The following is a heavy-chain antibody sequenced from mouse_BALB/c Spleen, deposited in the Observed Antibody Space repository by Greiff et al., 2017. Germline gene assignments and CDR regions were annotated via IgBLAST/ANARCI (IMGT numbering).Heavy chain of an antibody. CDR1: GFAFSSYD. V-gene: IGHV5-12-1*01. D-gene: IGHD2-4*01. J-gene: IGHJ3*01. Sequence: EVMLVESGGGLVKPGGSLKLSCAASGFAFSSYDMSWVRQTPEKRLEWVAYISSGGGSTYYPDTVKGRFTISRDNAKNTLYLQMSSLKSDDTAMYYCARHGYYDYDWFAYWGQGTLVTVSA. CDR2: ISSGGGST. CDR3: ARHGYYDYDWFAY.